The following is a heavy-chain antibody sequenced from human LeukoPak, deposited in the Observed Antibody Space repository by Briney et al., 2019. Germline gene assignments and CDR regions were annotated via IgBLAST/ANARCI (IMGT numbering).Heavy chain of an antibody. D-gene: IGHD2-2*01. Sequence: SVKVSCKASGGTFSSYAISWVRQAPGQGLEWMGGIIPIFGTANYAQKLQGRVTMTTDTSTSTAYMELRSLRSDDTAVYYCARAPGLGYCSSTSCQGQFDYWGQGTLVTVSS. J-gene: IGHJ4*02. CDR3: ARAPGLGYCSSTSCQGQFDY. CDR1: GGTFSSYA. V-gene: IGHV1-69*05. CDR2: IIPIFGTA.